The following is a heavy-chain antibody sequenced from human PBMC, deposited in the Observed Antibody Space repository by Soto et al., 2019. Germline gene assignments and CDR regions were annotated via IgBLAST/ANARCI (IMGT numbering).Heavy chain of an antibody. V-gene: IGHV4-39*01. CDR3: ARRHGSRGNFPNCFDT. CDR1: GGSISSSSYY. D-gene: IGHD2-15*01. J-gene: IGHJ5*02. Sequence: SETLSLTCTVSGGSISSSSYYWGWIRQPPGKGLEWIGSIYYSGSTYYNPSLKSRVTISVDTSKNQFSLKLSSVTAAETAVYYRARRHGSRGNFPNCFDTWGQGTLVTVSS. CDR2: IYYSGST.